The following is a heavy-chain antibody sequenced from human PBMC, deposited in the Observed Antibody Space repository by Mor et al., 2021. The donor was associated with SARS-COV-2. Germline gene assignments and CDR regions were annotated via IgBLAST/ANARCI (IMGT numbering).Heavy chain of an antibody. Sequence: KGLEWIWEINHRGSTNYNPSLKSRITLSVDTSKNHFSLNLSSVTAADTALYYCARGGFSSGWYGAFDIWGLGTMVTVS. D-gene: IGHD6-19*01. J-gene: IGHJ3*02. CDR2: INHRGST. V-gene: IGHV4-34*01. CDR3: ARGGFSSGWYGAFDI.